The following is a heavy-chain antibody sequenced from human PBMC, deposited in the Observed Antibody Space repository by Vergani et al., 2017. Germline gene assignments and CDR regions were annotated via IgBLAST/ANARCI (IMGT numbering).Heavy chain of an antibody. CDR1: GYSFPRFR. D-gene: IGHD7-27*01. CDR2: IYPGDSDV. CDR3: ATDPQNWGFDY. J-gene: IGHJ4*02. V-gene: IGHV5-51*01. Sequence: VHLVQSGAEVKKAGESLRISCKTSGYSFPRFRIGWVRQLPGKGLEWIGYIYPGDSDVRNNPSFQDHITISADSSISTAYLQWRSLKSSDTAMYYCATDPQNWGFDYWGQGTLVTVSS.